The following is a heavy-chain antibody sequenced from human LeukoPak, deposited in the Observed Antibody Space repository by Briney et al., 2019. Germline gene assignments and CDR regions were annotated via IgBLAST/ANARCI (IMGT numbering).Heavy chain of an antibody. V-gene: IGHV4-59*08. D-gene: IGHD2-21*02. CDR1: GGFISRYY. J-gene: IGHJ4*01. CDR3: ARHMGLGYSYFYPYFDY. Sequence: SEPLTLPCTVSGGFISRYYGSWIPQPPGEGLEWIGYKYYSGSTNYNPSLKSRVTISVDTSKNQFSLKLSSVTAADTAVYYCARHMGLGYSYFYPYFDYWGQGTLVTVSS. CDR2: KYYSGST.